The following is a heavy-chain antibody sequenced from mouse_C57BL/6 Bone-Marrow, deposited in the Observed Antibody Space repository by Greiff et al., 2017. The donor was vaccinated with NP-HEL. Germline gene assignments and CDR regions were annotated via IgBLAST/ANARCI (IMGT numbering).Heavy chain of an antibody. Sequence: ESGPGLVKPSQSLSLTCSVTGYSITSGYYWNWIRQFPGNKLEWMGSISYDGSNNYNPSLKNRISITRDTSKNQFVLKLNSVTTEDTATYYCARCYGSSYGYYYAMDYGGQGTSVTVSS. CDR2: ISYDGSN. D-gene: IGHD1-1*01. J-gene: IGHJ4*01. CDR1: GYSITSGYY. CDR3: ARCYGSSYGYYYAMDY. V-gene: IGHV3-6*01.